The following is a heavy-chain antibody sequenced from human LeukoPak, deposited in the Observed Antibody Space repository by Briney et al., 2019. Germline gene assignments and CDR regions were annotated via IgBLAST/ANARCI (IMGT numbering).Heavy chain of an antibody. CDR2: IYHSGST. CDR3: ARVTRGPNDAFDI. J-gene: IGHJ3*02. CDR1: GGSISSGGYS. Sequence: PSQTLSLTCAVSGGSISSGGYSWSWIRQPPGKGLEWIGYIYHSGSTYYNPSLKSRVTISVDRSKNQFSPKLSSVTAADTAVYYCARVTRGPNDAFDIWGQGTMVTVSS. D-gene: IGHD3-10*01. V-gene: IGHV4-30-2*01.